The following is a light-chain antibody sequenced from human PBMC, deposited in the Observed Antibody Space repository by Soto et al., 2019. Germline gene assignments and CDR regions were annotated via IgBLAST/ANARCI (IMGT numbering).Light chain of an antibody. Sequence: QSALTQPASVSGSPGQSITISCTGSSSDVATYNYVSWYQQHPGKAPKLMIYEVNNRPSGVSNRFSGSKSGNTASLTISGLQPEDEANYYCAAWDDNLNGWVFGGGTKLTVL. J-gene: IGLJ3*02. CDR2: EVN. CDR3: AAWDDNLNGWV. CDR1: SSDVATYNY. V-gene: IGLV2-14*01.